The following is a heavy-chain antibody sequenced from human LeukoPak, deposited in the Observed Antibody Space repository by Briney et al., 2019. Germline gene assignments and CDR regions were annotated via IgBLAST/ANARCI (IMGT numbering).Heavy chain of an antibody. J-gene: IGHJ4*02. CDR1: GFTFDDYA. CDR2: ISWNSGSI. V-gene: IGHV3-9*01. D-gene: IGHD3-22*01. CDR3: AKEYYYDSSGGYDY. Sequence: GGSLRLSCAASGFTFDDYAMHWVRQAPGKGLEWVSGISWNSGSIGYADSVKGRFTISRDNAKNSLYLQMNSLRAEDTALYYCAKEYYYDSSGGYDYWGQGTLVTVSS.